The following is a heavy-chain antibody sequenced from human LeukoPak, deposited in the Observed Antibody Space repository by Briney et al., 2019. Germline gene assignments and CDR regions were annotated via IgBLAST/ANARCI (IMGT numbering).Heavy chain of an antibody. CDR3: ARDFTRYGLTGYYHEPLRY. D-gene: IGHD3-9*01. CDR1: GGSISSYY. CDR2: INTSGST. V-gene: IGHV4-4*07. J-gene: IGHJ4*02. Sequence: SETLSLTCTVSGGSISSYYWSWIRQPAGKGLEWIGRINTSGSTNYNPSLKSRVTMSVDTSKNQFSLKLSSVTAADTAVYYCARDFTRYGLTGYYHEPLRYWGQGTLATVSS.